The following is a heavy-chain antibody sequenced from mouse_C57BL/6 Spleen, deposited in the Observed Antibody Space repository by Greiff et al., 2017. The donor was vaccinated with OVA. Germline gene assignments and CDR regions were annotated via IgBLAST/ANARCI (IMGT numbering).Heavy chain of an antibody. CDR1: GYTFTSYW. Sequence: VQLQQPGAELVKPGASVKLSCKASGYTFTSYWMHWVKQRPGQGLEWIGMIHPNSGSTNYNEKFKSKATLTVDKSSSTAYMQLSSLTSEDSAVYYCARWDYGSSYGYCDVWGTGTTVTVSS. J-gene: IGHJ1*03. CDR2: IHPNSGST. CDR3: ARWDYGSSYGYCDV. D-gene: IGHD1-1*01. V-gene: IGHV1-64*01.